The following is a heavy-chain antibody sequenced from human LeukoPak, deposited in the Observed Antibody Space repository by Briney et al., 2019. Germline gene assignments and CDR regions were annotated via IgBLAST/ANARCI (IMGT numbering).Heavy chain of an antibody. CDR1: GGSISSSSYY. CDR3: ARHPDHYGDYGELHFDY. J-gene: IGHJ4*02. D-gene: IGHD4-17*01. Sequence: KPSETLSLTCTVSGGSISSSSYYWGWIRQPPGKGLEWIGSIYYSGSTYYNPSLKSRITISVDTSKNQFSLKLSSVTAADTAVYYCARHPDHYGDYGELHFDYWGQGTLVTVSS. CDR2: IYYSGST. V-gene: IGHV4-39*01.